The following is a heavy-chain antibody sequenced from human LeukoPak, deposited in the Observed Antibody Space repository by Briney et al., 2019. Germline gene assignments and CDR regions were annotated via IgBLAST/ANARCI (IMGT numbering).Heavy chain of an antibody. Sequence: SETLSLTCTVSGGSISSYYWGWIRQPPGKGLEWIGYIYYSGSTNYNPSLKSRVTISVDTSKNQFSLKLSSVTAADTAVYYCARAMDTAMVFDYWGQGTLVTVSS. CDR1: GGSISSYY. CDR3: ARAMDTAMVFDY. CDR2: IYYSGST. D-gene: IGHD5-18*01. V-gene: IGHV4-59*01. J-gene: IGHJ4*02.